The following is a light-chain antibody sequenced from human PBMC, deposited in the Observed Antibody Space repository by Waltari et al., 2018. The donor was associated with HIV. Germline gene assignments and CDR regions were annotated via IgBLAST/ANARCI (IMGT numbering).Light chain of an antibody. CDR3: AAWGGNQSGPE. J-gene: IGLJ1*01. V-gene: IGLV1-47*01. Sequence: QSALTQPPSASGTPGPRVTISCSGSSSNIASNNVYWYQQPPGTAPKLLIDRNNRRPSGLPGRFAGSKSGTSAFLVISVLRSEDEADYCCAAWGGNQSGPEFGAGTTVTVL. CDR1: SSNIASNN. CDR2: RNN.